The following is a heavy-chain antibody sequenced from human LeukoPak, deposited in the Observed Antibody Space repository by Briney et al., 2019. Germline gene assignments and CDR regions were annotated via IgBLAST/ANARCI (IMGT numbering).Heavy chain of an antibody. CDR3: ARDTAMVPSDY. V-gene: IGHV1-69*04. Sequence: ASVKVSCKASGGTFSSYAISWVRQAPGQGLEWMGRIIPILGIANYAQKFQGRVTITADKSTSTAYMELSSLRSEDTAVYYCARDTAMVPSDYWGQGTLVTVSS. D-gene: IGHD5-18*01. CDR1: GGTFSSYA. J-gene: IGHJ4*02. CDR2: IIPILGIA.